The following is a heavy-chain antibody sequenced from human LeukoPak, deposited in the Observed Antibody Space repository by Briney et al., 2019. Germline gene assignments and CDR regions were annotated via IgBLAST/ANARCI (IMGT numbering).Heavy chain of an antibody. Sequence: SGTLSLTCTVSGGSISSSTYYWGWIRQPPGKGLEWIGNIYYSGNTYYNPSLESRVTISVDTSKNHFSLKLTSVTAADTAVYYCARDGFLAVDYWGQGTLVTVSS. CDR3: ARDGFLAVDY. J-gene: IGHJ4*02. D-gene: IGHD3-3*01. V-gene: IGHV4-39*07. CDR1: GGSISSSTYY. CDR2: IYYSGNT.